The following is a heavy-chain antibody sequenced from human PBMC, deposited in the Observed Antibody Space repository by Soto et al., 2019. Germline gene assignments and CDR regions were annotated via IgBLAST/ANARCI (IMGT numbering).Heavy chain of an antibody. V-gene: IGHV1-69*01. J-gene: IGHJ6*02. CDR3: ARGRGYSVYDSTYYYYCGMDV. D-gene: IGHD5-12*01. CDR2: IISIFGTA. CDR1: GGTFSSYA. Sequence: QVQLVQSGAEVKKPGSSVKVSCKASGGTFSSYALSWVRQAPGQGLEWMGGIISIFGTANYAQKFQGRVTITAGEYTGTAYMELSSLRSEDAAVYYCARGRGYSVYDSTYYYYCGMDVWGQGTTVTVSS.